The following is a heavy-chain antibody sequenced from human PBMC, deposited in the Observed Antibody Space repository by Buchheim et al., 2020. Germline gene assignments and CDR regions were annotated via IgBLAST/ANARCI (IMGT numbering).Heavy chain of an antibody. Sequence: QVQLVESGGGVVQPGRSLRLSCAASGFTFSSYAMHWVRQAPGKGLEWVAVISYDGCNKYYADSVKGRFTISRDNSKNTLYLQMNSLRAEDTAVYYCARVGVTAPTDAFDIWGQGT. J-gene: IGHJ3*02. CDR2: ISYDGCNK. D-gene: IGHD2-21*02. CDR3: ARVGVTAPTDAFDI. CDR1: GFTFSSYA. V-gene: IGHV3-30-3*01.